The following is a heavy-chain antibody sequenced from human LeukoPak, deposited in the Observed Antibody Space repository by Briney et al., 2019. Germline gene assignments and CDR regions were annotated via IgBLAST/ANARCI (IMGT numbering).Heavy chain of an antibody. CDR2: MNPNSGNT. CDR1: GYTFTSYD. D-gene: IGHD3-9*01. CDR3: ARGYGYYDILTGSDLDY. Sequence: ASVKVSCKASGYTFTSYDINWVRQATGQGLEWMGWMNPNSGNTGYAQKFQGRVTMTRNTSISTAYMELSSLRSEDTAVYYCARGYGYYDILTGSDLDYWGQGTLVTVSS. J-gene: IGHJ4*02. V-gene: IGHV1-8*01.